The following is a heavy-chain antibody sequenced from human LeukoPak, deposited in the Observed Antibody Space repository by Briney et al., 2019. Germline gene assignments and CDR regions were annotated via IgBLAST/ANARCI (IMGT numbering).Heavy chain of an antibody. CDR1: GFTFRKYN. J-gene: IGHJ3*02. D-gene: IGHD6-19*01. CDR3: VQNGGSYSSGSYGYAFDI. V-gene: IGHV3-23*01. Sequence: GGSLRLSCEASGFTFRKYNMNWVRQAPGKGPEWVSAITHSGDNTYYADSVRGRFTISRDNSENTVYLQMSSLRAEDTALYYCVQNGGSYSSGSYGYAFDIWGQGTMVTVSS. CDR2: ITHSGDNT.